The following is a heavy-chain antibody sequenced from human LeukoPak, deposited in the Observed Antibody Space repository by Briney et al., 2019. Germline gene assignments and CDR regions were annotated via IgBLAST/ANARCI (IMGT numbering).Heavy chain of an antibody. CDR1: GGSISSHY. V-gene: IGHV4-59*11. D-gene: IGHD6-13*01. Sequence: PSETLSLTCTVSGGSISSHYWSWIRQPPGKGLEWIGYIYYSGSTNYNPSLKSRVTISVDTSKNQFSLKLSSVTAADTAVYYCARELTIPAAGWQIQNWGQGTLVTVSS. CDR2: IYYSGST. CDR3: ARELTIPAAGWQIQN. J-gene: IGHJ1*01.